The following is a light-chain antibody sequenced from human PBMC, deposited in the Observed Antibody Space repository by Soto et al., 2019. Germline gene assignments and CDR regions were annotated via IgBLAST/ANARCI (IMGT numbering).Light chain of an antibody. CDR3: QQYGISPLT. V-gene: IGKV3-20*01. CDR2: GAS. J-gene: IGKJ4*01. Sequence: EIVLTQSPGTLSLSPGERATLSCRASQSVSSSYLAWYQQKPGQAPRLLIYGASSRATGIPDRFSGSGSGTHFTLTISRLEPEDFAVYYCQQYGISPLTFGGGTKVEIK. CDR1: QSVSSSY.